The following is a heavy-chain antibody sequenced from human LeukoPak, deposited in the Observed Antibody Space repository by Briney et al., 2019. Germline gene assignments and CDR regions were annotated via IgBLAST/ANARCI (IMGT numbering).Heavy chain of an antibody. J-gene: IGHJ5*02. D-gene: IGHD6-19*01. V-gene: IGHV1-2*02. CDR1: GYTFTSYG. CDR3: ARVQGIAVAVDP. Sequence: ASVKVSCKASGYTFTSYGISWVRQAPGQGLEWMGWINPNSGGTNFAQKFQGRVAMTGDTSISTAYMELSRLGSDDTAVYYCARVQGIAVAVDPWGQGTLVTVSS. CDR2: INPNSGGT.